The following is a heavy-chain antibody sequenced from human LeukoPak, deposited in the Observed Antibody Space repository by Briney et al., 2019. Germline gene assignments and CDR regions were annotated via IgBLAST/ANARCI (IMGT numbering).Heavy chain of an antibody. CDR3: ARSHSSGQYEYYFDY. J-gene: IGHJ4*02. Sequence: GGSLRLSCAASGFTFSDYYMSWIRQAPGKGLEGVSYISSSSSYTNYADSVKGRFTISRDNAKNSLYLQMNSLRAEDTAVYYCARSHSSGQYEYYFDYWGQGTLVTVSS. CDR2: ISSSSSYT. D-gene: IGHD3-22*01. V-gene: IGHV3-11*06. CDR1: GFTFSDYY.